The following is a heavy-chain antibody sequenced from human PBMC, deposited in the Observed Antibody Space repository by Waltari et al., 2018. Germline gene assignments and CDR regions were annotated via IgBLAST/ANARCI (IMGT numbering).Heavy chain of an antibody. D-gene: IGHD3-10*02. J-gene: IGHJ3*01. CDR3: ATYVGASVGTAAFDV. V-gene: IGHV4-39*01. CDR1: GGSITSSRHY. CDR2: ISYSLAT. Sequence: QLHLQESGPGLVKRSETLSLTCSVSGGSITSSRHYWGWIRQPPGKGLEWTGTISYSLATYYNPSLRSRVTISLDTSKNQFSLKLNSVTAADTAVYYCATYVGASVGTAAFDVWGQGTMVTASS.